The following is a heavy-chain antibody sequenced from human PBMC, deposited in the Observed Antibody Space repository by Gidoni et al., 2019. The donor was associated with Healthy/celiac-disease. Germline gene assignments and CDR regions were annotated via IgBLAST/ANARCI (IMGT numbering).Heavy chain of an antibody. Sequence: QVQLVQSGAEVEKPGSSVKVSCKASGGPVSSYAISWVRQAPGQGLEWMGGIIPIFGTANYAQKFQGRVTITADESTSTAYMELSSLRSEDTAVYYCARDQGRITIFGVVKYNWFDPWGQGTLVTVSS. J-gene: IGHJ5*02. V-gene: IGHV1-69*01. CDR2: IIPIFGTA. CDR1: GGPVSSYA. CDR3: ARDQGRITIFGVVKYNWFDP. D-gene: IGHD3-3*01.